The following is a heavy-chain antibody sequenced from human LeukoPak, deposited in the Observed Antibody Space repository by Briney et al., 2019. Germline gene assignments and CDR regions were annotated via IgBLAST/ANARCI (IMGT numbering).Heavy chain of an antibody. V-gene: IGHV1-46*01. CDR3: ARTVVTPFYAFDI. CDR1: GYTFTSYY. D-gene: IGHD4-23*01. CDR2: INPSGGST. J-gene: IGHJ3*02. Sequence: ASVKVSCKASGYTFTSYYMHWVRQAPGQGLEWMGIINPSGGSTSYAQKFQGRVTMTTDTSTSTAYMELRSLRSDDTAVYYCARTVVTPFYAFDIWGQGTMVTVSS.